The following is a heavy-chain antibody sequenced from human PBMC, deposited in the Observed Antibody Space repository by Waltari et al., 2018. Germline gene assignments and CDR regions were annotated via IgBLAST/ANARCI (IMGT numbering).Heavy chain of an antibody. CDR1: DSPISSCSYY. V-gene: IGHV4-39*01. J-gene: IGHJ4*02. Sequence: QLQLQESGPGLVKPSETLSLPCTVSDSPISSCSYYWGCLRQPPGKGLEGIGSIYYSGGTYYNPSLKSRVTISVDTSRNQFTLKLSSVTAADTAVDYGARHCRTIVVVPAATGYWGQGTLVTVSS. CDR3: ARHCRTIVVVPAATGY. CDR2: IYYSGGT. D-gene: IGHD2-2*01.